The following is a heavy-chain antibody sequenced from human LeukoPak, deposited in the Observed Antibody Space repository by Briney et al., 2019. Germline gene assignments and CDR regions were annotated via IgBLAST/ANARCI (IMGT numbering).Heavy chain of an antibody. D-gene: IGHD5-18*01. CDR1: GFTFSSYS. Sequence: GGSLRLSCAASGFTFSSYSMNWVRQAPGKGLEGVSAISSSSSYIYYADSVKGRFTISRDNSKNTLYLQMNSLRAEDTAVYYCARDMDTAMAPSRDAFDIWGQGTMVTVSS. J-gene: IGHJ3*02. V-gene: IGHV3-21*01. CDR3: ARDMDTAMAPSRDAFDI. CDR2: ISSSSSYI.